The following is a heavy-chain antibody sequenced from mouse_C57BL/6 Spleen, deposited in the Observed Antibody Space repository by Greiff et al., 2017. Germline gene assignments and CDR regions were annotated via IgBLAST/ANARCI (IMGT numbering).Heavy chain of an antibody. CDR2: IYPGSGST. CDR3: TRRDYGSRFAMDY. CDR1: GYTFTSYW. J-gene: IGHJ4*01. V-gene: IGHV1-55*01. Sequence: VQLQQPGAELVKPGASVKMSCKASGYTFTSYWITWVKQRPGQGLEWIGDIYPGSGSTNYNEKFKSKATLTVDTSSSTAYMQLSSLTSEDAAVYCCTRRDYGSRFAMDYWGQGTSVTVSS. D-gene: IGHD1-1*01.